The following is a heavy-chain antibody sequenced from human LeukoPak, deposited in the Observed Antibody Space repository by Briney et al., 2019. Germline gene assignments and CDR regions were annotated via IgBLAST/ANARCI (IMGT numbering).Heavy chain of an antibody. V-gene: IGHV1-18*01. J-gene: IGHJ5*02. CDR2: ISAYNGNT. CDR3: ARAEYQLPSTSFDP. D-gene: IGHD2-2*01. Sequence: AASVKVSCKASGYTFTSYGISWVRQAPGQGLEWMGWISAYNGNTNYAQKLQGRVTMTTDTSTSTAYMELRSLRSDDTAVYYCARAEYQLPSTSFDPWGQGTLVTVSS. CDR1: GYTFTSYG.